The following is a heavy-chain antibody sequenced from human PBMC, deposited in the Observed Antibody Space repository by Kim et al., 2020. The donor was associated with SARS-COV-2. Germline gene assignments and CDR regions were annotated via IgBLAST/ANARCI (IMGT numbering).Heavy chain of an antibody. CDR2: ISSSGSSI. D-gene: IGHD3-9*01. CDR3: ARRSDLRYFDWLLSGWFDP. V-gene: IGHV3-11*04. J-gene: IGHJ5*02. Sequence: GGSLRLSCAASGFTFSDYYMSWIRQAPGKGLEWVSYISSSGSSIYYADSVKGRFTISRDNAKNSMYLQMNSLRAEDTAVYYCARRSDLRYFDWLLSGWFDPWGHGTLVTVSS. CDR1: GFTFSDYY.